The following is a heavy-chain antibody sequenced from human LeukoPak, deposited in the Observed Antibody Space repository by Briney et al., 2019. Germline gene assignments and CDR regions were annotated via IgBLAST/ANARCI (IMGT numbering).Heavy chain of an antibody. CDR2: IRYDESYK. J-gene: IGHJ4*02. D-gene: IGHD6-13*01. V-gene: IGHV3-30*02. CDR3: ARETGYSSSWELDY. Sequence: GGSLRLSCAASGFSFSIYGMHWVRQAPGKGLEWVAFIRYDESYKYYADSVKGRFTISRDNSKNTLYLQMNSLRAEDTAVYYCARETGYSSSWELDYWGQGTLVTVSS. CDR1: GFSFSIYG.